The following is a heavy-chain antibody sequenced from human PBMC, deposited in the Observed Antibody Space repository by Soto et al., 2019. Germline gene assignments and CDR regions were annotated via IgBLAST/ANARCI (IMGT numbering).Heavy chain of an antibody. CDR1: GFTVSSNY. V-gene: IGHV3-66*01. CDR2: IYSGGST. J-gene: IGHJ4*02. D-gene: IGHD3-16*01. CDR3: XXXXMITFGGPFDY. Sequence: EVQLVESGGGLVQPGGSLRLSCAASGFTVSSNYMSWVRQAPGKGLEWVSVIYSGGSTYYTDSVKGRFTISRDNSKNTLXXQMNSLRAEDXAXXXXXXXXMITFGGPFDYWGQGTLVTVSS.